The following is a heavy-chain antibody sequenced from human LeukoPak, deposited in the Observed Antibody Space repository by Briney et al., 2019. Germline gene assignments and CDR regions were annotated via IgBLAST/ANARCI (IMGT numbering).Heavy chain of an antibody. CDR1: GGSVSSGSYY. D-gene: IGHD1-26*01. Sequence: SETLSLTCTVSGGSVSSGSYYWSWIRQPPGKGLEWIGYIYYSGSTKYNPSLKSRVTISVDTSKNQFSLKLSSVTAADTAVYYCARVRVGKSKWYMDVWGKGTTGTVS. CDR3: ARVRVGKSKWYMDV. CDR2: IYYSGST. V-gene: IGHV4-61*01. J-gene: IGHJ6*03.